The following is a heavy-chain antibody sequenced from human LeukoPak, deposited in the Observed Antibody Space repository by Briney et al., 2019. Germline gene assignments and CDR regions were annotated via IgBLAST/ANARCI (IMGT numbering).Heavy chain of an antibody. Sequence: GGSLRLSCTAAGFSFDDYGMSWVRQIPGKGREWVAGITWNGGSTDYAVSVRGRFTISRHNAKKSVYLQMNSLRVEDAALYHCARDGKRVTTQFYYYGIDLWGQGTTVTVSS. CDR3: ARDGKRVTTQFYYYGIDL. D-gene: IGHD3-3*01. V-gene: IGHV3-20*01. CDR1: GFSFDDYG. CDR2: ITWNGGST. J-gene: IGHJ6*02.